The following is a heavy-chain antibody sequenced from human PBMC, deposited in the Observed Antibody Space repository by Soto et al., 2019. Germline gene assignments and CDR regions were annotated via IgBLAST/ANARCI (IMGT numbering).Heavy chain of an antibody. CDR3: ARAPDIVVVPAAPYGMDV. CDR2: IIPIFGTA. J-gene: IGHJ6*02. D-gene: IGHD2-2*01. V-gene: IGHV1-69*01. Sequence: QVQLVQSGAEVKKPGSSVKVSCKASGGTFSSYAISWVRQAPGQGLEWMGGIIPIFGTANYAQKFQGRVTITADESTRTAYMELSSLRSEDTDVYYCARAPDIVVVPAAPYGMDVWRQGTTVTVSS. CDR1: GGTFSSYA.